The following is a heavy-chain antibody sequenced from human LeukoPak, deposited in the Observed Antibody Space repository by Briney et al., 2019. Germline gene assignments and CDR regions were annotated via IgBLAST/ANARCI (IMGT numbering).Heavy chain of an antibody. Sequence: ASVKVSCKASGYTFTGYYMHWVRLAPGQGLEWMGRINPNSGGTNYAQKFQGRVTMTRDTSISTAYMELSRLRSDDTAVYYCARDLSGTYYDILTGYSPGDYWGQGTLVTVSS. CDR2: INPNSGGT. CDR3: ARDLSGTYYDILTGYSPGDY. V-gene: IGHV1-2*06. CDR1: GYTFTGYY. J-gene: IGHJ4*02. D-gene: IGHD3-9*01.